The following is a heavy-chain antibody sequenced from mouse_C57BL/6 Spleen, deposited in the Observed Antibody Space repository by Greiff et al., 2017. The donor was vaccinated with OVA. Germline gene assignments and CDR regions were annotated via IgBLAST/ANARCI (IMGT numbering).Heavy chain of an antibody. D-gene: IGHD2-2*01. CDR1: GFTFSDYY. Sequence: EVKLMESEGGLVQPGSSMKLSCTASGFTFSDYYMAWVRQVPEKGLEWVANINYDGSSTYYLDSLKSRFIISRDNAKNILYLQMSSLKSEDTATYYCARGYGYDGYAMDYWGQGTSVTVSS. CDR2: INYDGSST. V-gene: IGHV5-16*01. J-gene: IGHJ4*01. CDR3: ARGYGYDGYAMDY.